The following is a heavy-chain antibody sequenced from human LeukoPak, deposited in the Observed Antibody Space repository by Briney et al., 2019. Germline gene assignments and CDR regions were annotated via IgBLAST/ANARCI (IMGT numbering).Heavy chain of an antibody. V-gene: IGHV4-31*03. D-gene: IGHD1-1*01. CDR1: GGSISSGGYY. J-gene: IGHJ3*02. Sequence: SETLSLTCTVSGGSISSGGYYWSWIRQHPGKGLEWIGYVYYSGSTYYNPSLKSRVTISVDTSKNQFSLKLSSVTAADTAVYYCARAILYRHTGGAFDIWGQRTMVTVSS. CDR2: VYYSGST. CDR3: ARAILYRHTGGAFDI.